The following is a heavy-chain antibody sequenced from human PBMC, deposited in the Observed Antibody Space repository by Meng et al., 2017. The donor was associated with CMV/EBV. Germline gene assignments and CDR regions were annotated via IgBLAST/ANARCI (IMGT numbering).Heavy chain of an antibody. D-gene: IGHD1-20*01. CDR2: IIPIFGTA. CDR1: GGTFSRYA. Sequence: QVQSGPCVEEFRKPGSSVKVSCKSSGGTFSRYAMSWVRQAPGEWLGWMGGIIPIFGTANYAQKFQGRVTITADESTSTAYMGLSSLRSEDTAVYYCASVTGIGWWYFDLWGRGTLVTVSS. J-gene: IGHJ2*01. V-gene: IGHV1-69*01. CDR3: ASVTGIGWWYFDL.